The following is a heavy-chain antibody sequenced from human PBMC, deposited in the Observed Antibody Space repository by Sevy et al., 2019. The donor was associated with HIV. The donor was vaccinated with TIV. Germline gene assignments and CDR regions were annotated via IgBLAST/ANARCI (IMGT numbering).Heavy chain of an antibody. CDR2: IWYDGSNK. Sequence: GGSLRLSCAASGFTFSSYGMHWVRQAPGKGLEWVAVIWYDGSNKNYADSVKGRFTISRDNSKNTLYLQMNSLRAEDTAVYYCARDPYDSSGFPFDYWGQGTLVTVSS. D-gene: IGHD3-22*01. V-gene: IGHV3-33*01. J-gene: IGHJ4*02. CDR1: GFTFSSYG. CDR3: ARDPYDSSGFPFDY.